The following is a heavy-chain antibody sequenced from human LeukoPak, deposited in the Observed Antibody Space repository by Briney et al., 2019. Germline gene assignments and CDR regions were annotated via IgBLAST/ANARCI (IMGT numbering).Heavy chain of an antibody. V-gene: IGHV1-46*01. CDR2: INPSGGST. Sequence: ASVKVSCKASGYTFTSYYMHWVRQAPGQGLEWMGIINPSGGSTSYAQKFQGRVTMTRDTSTSTVYMELSSLRSEDTAVYYCARLFGVAGTVGHAFDIWGQGTMVTVSS. J-gene: IGHJ3*02. CDR1: GYTFTSYY. CDR3: ARLFGVAGTVGHAFDI. D-gene: IGHD6-19*01.